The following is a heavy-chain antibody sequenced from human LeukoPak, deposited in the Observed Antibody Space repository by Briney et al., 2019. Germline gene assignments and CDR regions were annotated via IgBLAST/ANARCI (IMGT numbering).Heavy chain of an antibody. CDR3: AREGPTYYYDSSGYPPPYFDY. J-gene: IGHJ4*02. CDR1: GFTVSSNY. CDR2: IYSGGST. D-gene: IGHD3-22*01. V-gene: IGHV3-53*01. Sequence: PGGSLRLSCAASGFTVSSNYMSWVRQAPGKGLEWVSVIYSGGSTYYADSVKGRFTISRDNSKNTLYLQMNSLRAEDTAVYYCAREGPTYYYDSSGYPPPYFDYWGQGTLVTVSS.